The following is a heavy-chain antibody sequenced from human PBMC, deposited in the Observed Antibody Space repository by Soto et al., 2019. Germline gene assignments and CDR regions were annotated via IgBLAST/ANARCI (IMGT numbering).Heavy chain of an antibody. D-gene: IGHD2-21*02. V-gene: IGHV4-59*01. CDR2: IYYSGST. CDR3: ARGGGGDFPFDY. CDR1: GGSISSYY. J-gene: IGHJ4*02. Sequence: SETLSLTCTVSGGSISSYYCSWIRQPPGKGLEWIGYIYYSGSTNYNPSLKSRVTISVDTSKNQFSLKLSSVTAADTAVYYCARGGGGDFPFDYWGQGTLVTVSS.